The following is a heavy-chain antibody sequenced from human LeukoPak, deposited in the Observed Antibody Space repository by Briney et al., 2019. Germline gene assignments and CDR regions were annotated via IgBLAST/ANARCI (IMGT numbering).Heavy chain of an antibody. Sequence: PSETLSLTCTVSGGPTSSYYWSWIRQPPGKGLEWIGYIYYSGSTYYNPSLKSRVTISVDTSKNQFSLKLTSVTAADTAVYYCARARGATIFQSAFDIWGQGTMVTVSS. CDR2: IYYSGST. V-gene: IGHV4-59*01. CDR3: ARARGATIFQSAFDI. CDR1: GGPTSSYY. J-gene: IGHJ3*02. D-gene: IGHD5-24*01.